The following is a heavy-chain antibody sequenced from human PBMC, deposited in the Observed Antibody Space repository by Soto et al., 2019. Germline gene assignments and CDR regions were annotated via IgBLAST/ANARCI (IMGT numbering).Heavy chain of an antibody. CDR2: INPTSGGT. Sequence: QVQLVQSGAEVKKPGASVKVSCKASGYTFTGYYMHWVRQAPGQGLEWMGWINPTSGGTNYAQKFQGWVTMTRDTSISTAYMELSRLRSDDTAVYYCARATTHDILTGFDSWGQGTLVTVSS. J-gene: IGHJ4*02. V-gene: IGHV1-2*04. CDR3: ARATTHDILTGFDS. CDR1: GYTFTGYY. D-gene: IGHD3-9*01.